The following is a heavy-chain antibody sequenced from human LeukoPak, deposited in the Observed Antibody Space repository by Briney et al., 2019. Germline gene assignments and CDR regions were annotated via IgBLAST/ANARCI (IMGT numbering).Heavy chain of an antibody. CDR3: ARLNYDFWSGVWEGYYMDV. V-gene: IGHV3-7*01. J-gene: IGHJ6*03. Sequence: GGCLRLSCAASGVTPTSDWMTWVRQAPGQGLGWVANIGEDGSEKYYVDSVKGRFTISRDNAKNSLYLQVNSLRAEDTAVYYCARLNYDFWSGVWEGYYMDVWGKGTTVTVSS. CDR1: GVTPTSDW. CDR2: IGEDGSEK. D-gene: IGHD3-3*01.